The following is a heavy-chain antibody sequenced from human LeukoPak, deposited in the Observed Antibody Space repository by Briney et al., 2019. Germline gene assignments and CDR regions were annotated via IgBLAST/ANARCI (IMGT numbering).Heavy chain of an antibody. J-gene: IGHJ4*02. Sequence: HPGGCLRLSCAASVFTFNSYCMHWVRQVPGKRMVWVSRINSAGSSTTYAASVKGGFTTSREQARNTLYLQMNSLRAEDTPVYYCARGRGTIYMFDYWGQGTLVTVSS. CDR1: VFTFNSYC. D-gene: IGHD2/OR15-2a*01. CDR3: ARGRGTIYMFDY. V-gene: IGHV3-74*01. CDR2: INSAGSST.